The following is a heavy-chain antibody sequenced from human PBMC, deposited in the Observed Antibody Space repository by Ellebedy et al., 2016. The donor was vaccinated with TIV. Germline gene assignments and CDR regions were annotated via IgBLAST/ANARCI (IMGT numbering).Heavy chain of an antibody. J-gene: IGHJ6*02. CDR1: GFTVSSVY. CDR3: ARGFRFGMDV. Sequence: GESLKISCAASGFTVSSVYVSWVRQAPGKGLEWLSVIYSDAATYYADSVKGRFTISTDNSKNTLYLQMNSLRAEDTAVYYCARGFRFGMDVWGQGTTVTVSS. CDR2: IYSDAAT. V-gene: IGHV3-66*01. D-gene: IGHD3-10*01.